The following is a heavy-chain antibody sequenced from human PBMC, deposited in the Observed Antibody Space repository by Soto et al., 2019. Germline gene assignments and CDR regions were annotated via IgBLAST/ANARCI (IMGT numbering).Heavy chain of an antibody. CDR3: AKDRGRRAGYYYGMDV. CDR1: GFTFSSYG. CDR2: ISYDGSNK. V-gene: IGHV3-30*18. Sequence: GSLRLSFAASGFTFSSYGMHWVRQAPGKGLEWVAVISYDGSNKYYADSVKGRFTISRDNSKNTLYLQMNSLRAEDTAVYYCAKDRGRRAGYYYGMDVWGQGTTVTVSS. J-gene: IGHJ6*02.